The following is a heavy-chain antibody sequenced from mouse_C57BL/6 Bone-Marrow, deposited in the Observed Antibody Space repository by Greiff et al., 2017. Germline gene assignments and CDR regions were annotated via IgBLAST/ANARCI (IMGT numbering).Heavy chain of an antibody. D-gene: IGHD1-1*01. CDR1: GFSFTSYG. V-gene: IGHV2-2*01. Sequence: VQLQQSGPGLVQPSQRLSITCTVSGFSFTSYGVHWVRQSPGKGLEWLGVIWSGGSTDYNAAFISRLSISKDNSKSQVFFKMNSLQADDTAIYYCARNPYYYGPYYAMDYWGQGTSVTVSS. J-gene: IGHJ4*01. CDR3: ARNPYYYGPYYAMDY. CDR2: IWSGGST.